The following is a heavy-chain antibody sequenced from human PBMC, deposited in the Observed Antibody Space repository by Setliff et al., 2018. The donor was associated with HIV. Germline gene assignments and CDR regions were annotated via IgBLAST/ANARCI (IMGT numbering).Heavy chain of an antibody. CDR3: AQLGMVDDFDY. Sequence: SETLSLTCTVSGDSVSSRSYYWSWIRQPPGKGLEWIGYIYYSGSTNYNPSLKSRVTISVDTSKNHFSLKLRSVTAADTAVYYCAQLGMVDDFDYWGQGTQGTVSS. CDR1: GDSVSSRSYY. D-gene: IGHD1-1*01. CDR2: IYYSGST. V-gene: IGHV4-61*03. J-gene: IGHJ4*02.